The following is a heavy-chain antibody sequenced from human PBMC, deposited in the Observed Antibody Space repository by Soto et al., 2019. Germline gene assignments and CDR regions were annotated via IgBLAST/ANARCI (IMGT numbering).Heavy chain of an antibody. CDR2: MYNTGST. J-gene: IGHJ6*02. V-gene: IGHV4-59*01. CDR3: ARDLWGYCGTDCYPLDV. D-gene: IGHD2-21*02. Sequence: SETLSLTXTVSGGSISGYYWSWIRQPPGKGLEWIGYMYNTGSTVYNPSFKSRVTISVDTSKNQFSLKLNPVTAADTAVYYCARDLWGYCGTDCYPLDVWGQGTTVTVSS. CDR1: GGSISGYY.